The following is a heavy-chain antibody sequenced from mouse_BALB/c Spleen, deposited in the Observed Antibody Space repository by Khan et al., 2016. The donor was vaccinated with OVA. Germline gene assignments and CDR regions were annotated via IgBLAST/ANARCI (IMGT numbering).Heavy chain of an antibody. Sequence: QVQLQQSGAELVRPGTSVKVSCKASGYAFTNYLIEWVKQRPGQGLEWIGVINPGSGGTNYNEKFKGKATLTADKSSSTAYMQLSSLSPDDSGVYFCAREDGTSFAYWGQGTLVTVSA. CDR2: INPGSGGT. D-gene: IGHD4-1*01. CDR1: GYAFTNYL. CDR3: AREDGTSFAY. V-gene: IGHV1-54*01. J-gene: IGHJ3*01.